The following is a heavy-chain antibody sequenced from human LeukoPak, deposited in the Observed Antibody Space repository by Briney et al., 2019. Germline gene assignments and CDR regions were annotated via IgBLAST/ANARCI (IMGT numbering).Heavy chain of an antibody. CDR1: GFTFSSYT. CDR3: AKDGGLWVSAHWGDS. V-gene: IGHV3-23*01. Sequence: GGSLRLSCAASGFTFSSYTMSWVRQAPGKGLEWVSTITTSDGNAYYADSVKGRFTVSRDNSKNTLFLQMNSLRAEDTAVYYCAKDGGLWVSAHWGDSWGRGTLVTVSS. CDR2: ITTSDGNA. J-gene: IGHJ4*02. D-gene: IGHD7-27*01.